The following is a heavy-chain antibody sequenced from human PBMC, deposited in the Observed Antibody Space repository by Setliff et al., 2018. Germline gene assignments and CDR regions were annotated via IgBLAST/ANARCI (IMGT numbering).Heavy chain of an antibody. CDR2: MNPNSGNT. CDR1: GYTFTSYD. J-gene: IGHJ6*03. D-gene: IGHD1-26*01. CDR3: ARVKVIVGATPRTYYMDV. Sequence: ASVKVSCKASGYTFTSYDINWVRQATGQGLEWMGWMNPNSGNTGYAQKFQGRVTTTRNTSISTAYMELSSLRSEDTAVYYCARVKVIVGATPRTYYMDVWGKGTTVTVSS. V-gene: IGHV1-8*03.